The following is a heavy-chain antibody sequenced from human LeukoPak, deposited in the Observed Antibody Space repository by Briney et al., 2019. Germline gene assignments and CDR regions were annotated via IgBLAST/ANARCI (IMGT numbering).Heavy chain of an antibody. J-gene: IGHJ4*02. Sequence: ASVKVSCKASGYTFTGYYMHWVRQAPGQGLEWMGWINPNSGGTNYAQKFQGRATMTTDTSTSTAYMELRSLRSDDTAVYYCARAAGAKHITMVRGVIDYWGQGTLVTVSS. CDR2: INPNSGGT. V-gene: IGHV1-2*02. CDR1: GYTFTGYY. CDR3: ARAAGAKHITMVRGVIDY. D-gene: IGHD3-10*01.